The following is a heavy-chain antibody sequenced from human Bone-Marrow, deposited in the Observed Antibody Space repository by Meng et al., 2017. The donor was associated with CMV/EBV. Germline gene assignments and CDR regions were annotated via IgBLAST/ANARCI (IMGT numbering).Heavy chain of an antibody. CDR3: ARDRDLIFDS. Sequence: SVKVSCKASGGTFSRNTFNWVRQAPGQGLEWMGRFIPMVDIAVYAQTFQGRVTITAAKSTSTTYMELSSLRSEDTAVYFCARDRDLIFDSWGHGTVVTVSS. J-gene: IGHJ4*01. D-gene: IGHD2-8*01. CDR1: GGTFSRNT. V-gene: IGHV1-69*04. CDR2: FIPMVDIA.